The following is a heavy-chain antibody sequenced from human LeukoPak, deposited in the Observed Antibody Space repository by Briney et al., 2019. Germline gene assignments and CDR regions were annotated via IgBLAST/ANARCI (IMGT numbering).Heavy chain of an antibody. Sequence: GGSLRLSCAASGFTVSSNYMSWVRQAPGKGLESVKGRFTISRHNSKNTLNLQMNSLRAEDTAVYYYARSQGYGMDVWGQGTTVTVSS. CDR1: GFTVSSNY. CDR3: ARSQGYGMDV. V-gene: IGHV3-53*04. J-gene: IGHJ6*02.